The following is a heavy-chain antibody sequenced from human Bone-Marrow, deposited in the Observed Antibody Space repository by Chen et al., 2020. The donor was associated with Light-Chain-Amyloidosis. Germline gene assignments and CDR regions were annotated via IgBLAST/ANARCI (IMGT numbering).Heavy chain of an antibody. J-gene: IGHJ4*02. D-gene: IGHD3-9*01. Sequence: EVLLVESGGEVVQPGGSLRLSCTASGFSFSTYWMHWVRQSPGKGLVSVSRTNSAGTSTTYADSVKGRFTVSRDNTKNTMYLEMNSLRVEDTAVYYCARTTLRYLDYRGQGTLVTVSS. CDR1: GFSFSTYW. V-gene: IGHV3-74*01. CDR3: ARTTLRYLDY. CDR2: TNSAGTST.